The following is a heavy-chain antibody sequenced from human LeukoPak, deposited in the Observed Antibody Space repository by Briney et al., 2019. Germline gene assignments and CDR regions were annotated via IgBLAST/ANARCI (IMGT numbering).Heavy chain of an antibody. CDR1: GFTFSSYG. J-gene: IGHJ4*02. CDR3: AKDPFGGDYADY. D-gene: IGHD4-17*01. CDR2: ISYDGSNK. Sequence: GGSLRLSCAASGFTFSSYGMHWVRQAPGKGLEWVAVISYDGSNKYYADSVKGRFTISRDNSKNTLYLQMNSLRAEDTAVYYCAKDPFGGDYADYWGQGTLVTVSS. V-gene: IGHV3-30*18.